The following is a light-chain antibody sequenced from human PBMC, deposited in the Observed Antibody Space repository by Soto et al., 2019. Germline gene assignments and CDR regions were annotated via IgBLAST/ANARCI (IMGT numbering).Light chain of an antibody. V-gene: IGLV2-18*01. CDR3: SLYTSENAYV. CDR2: EVS. J-gene: IGLJ1*01. Sequence: QCSLTQPPSVSGSRGQSLTISCTGTSTDFVSYNRVSWYHQPPGTAPKLMIYEVSKRPSGVPDRLSGSKSGNTASLTISGLQAADEADYYCSLYTSENAYVFGTGTKVTVL. CDR1: STDFVSYNR.